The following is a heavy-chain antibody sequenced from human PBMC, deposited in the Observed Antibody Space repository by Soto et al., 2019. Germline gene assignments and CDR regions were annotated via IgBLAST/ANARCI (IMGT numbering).Heavy chain of an antibody. V-gene: IGHV1-69*13. D-gene: IGHD3-16*01. Sequence: XSVKVSFKASWGTFISDAISWVRQAPGQGLEWMGGIIPIFGTANYAQKFQGRVTITADESTSTAYMELSSLRSEDTAVYYCARDLGGRGYYYYGMDVWGQGTTVTVSS. J-gene: IGHJ6*02. CDR3: ARDLGGRGYYYYGMDV. CDR2: IIPIFGTA. CDR1: WGTFISDA.